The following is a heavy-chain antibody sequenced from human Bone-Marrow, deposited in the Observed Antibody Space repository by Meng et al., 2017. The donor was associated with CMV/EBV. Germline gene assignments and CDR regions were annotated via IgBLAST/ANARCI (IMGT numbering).Heavy chain of an antibody. J-gene: IGHJ4*02. V-gene: IGHV3-21*01. CDR1: GITFSDYS. D-gene: IGHD2-15*01. Sequence: GGSLRLSCAASGITFSDYSMDWVRQAPGKGLEWVSSVSRSSDYVYYADSVKGRFTISRDNAQNSLYLQMNSLRAEDTAVYYCARDCQGRSYVDYWGQGTLVTVSS. CDR2: VSRSSDYV. CDR3: ARDCQGRSYVDY.